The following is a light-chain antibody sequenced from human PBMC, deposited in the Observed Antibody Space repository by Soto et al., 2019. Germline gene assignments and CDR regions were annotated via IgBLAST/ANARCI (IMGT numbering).Light chain of an antibody. CDR3: QQSYSTPT. CDR1: HGISTY. CDR2: AAS. J-gene: IGKJ4*01. V-gene: IGKV1-39*01. Sequence: DIQMTQSPSSLSASVVDRVTITCRESHGISTYLNWYQQKPGKAPNLLIYAASNLQGGVPSRFTGSGSGTDFSLTISSLQSEDVATYFCQQSYSTPTFGGGTKVEI.